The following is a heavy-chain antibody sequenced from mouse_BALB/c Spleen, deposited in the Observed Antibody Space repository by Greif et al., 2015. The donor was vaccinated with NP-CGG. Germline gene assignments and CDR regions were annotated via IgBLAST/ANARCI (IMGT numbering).Heavy chain of an antibody. V-gene: IGHV2-9*02. J-gene: IGHJ4*01. CDR3: ARDSLYDYDKVMDY. D-gene: IGHD2-4*01. Sequence: VKLQESGPGLVAPSQSLSITCTVSGFSLTSYGVHWVRQPPGKGLKWLGVIWAGGGTNYNSALMSRLSISKDNSKSQVFLKMNSLQTDDTAMYYCARDSLYDYDKVMDYWGQGTSVTVSS. CDR1: GFSLTSYG. CDR2: IWAGGGT.